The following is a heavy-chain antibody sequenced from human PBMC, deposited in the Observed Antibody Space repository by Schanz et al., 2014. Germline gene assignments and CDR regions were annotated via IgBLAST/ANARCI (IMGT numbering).Heavy chain of an antibody. CDR2: IKPDGSEK. Sequence: VQLVESGGSVVQPGRSLRLSCAASGFSFNNYGLNWVRQAPGKGLEWVAKIKPDGSEKLYVDSVRGRFTISRDNSKNTLSLQMNSLRAEDTAVYYCAREEGYGYGPGAFDIWGQGTMVTVSS. D-gene: IGHD5-18*01. CDR3: AREEGYGYGPGAFDI. V-gene: IGHV3-7*01. CDR1: GFSFNNYG. J-gene: IGHJ3*02.